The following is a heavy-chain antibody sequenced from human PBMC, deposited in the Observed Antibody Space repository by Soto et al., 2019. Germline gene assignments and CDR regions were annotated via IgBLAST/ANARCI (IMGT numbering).Heavy chain of an antibody. CDR2: ISWDGGST. D-gene: IGHD3-9*01. Sequence: GGSLRLSCAASGFTFDDYTMHWVRQAPGRGLEWVSLISWDGGSTYYADSVKGRFTISRDNSKNSLYLQMNSLRTEDTALYYCAKDLYAYDILANSFDIRREGTMVT. V-gene: IGHV3-43*01. J-gene: IGHJ3*02. CDR1: GFTFDDYT. CDR3: AKDLYAYDILANSFDI.